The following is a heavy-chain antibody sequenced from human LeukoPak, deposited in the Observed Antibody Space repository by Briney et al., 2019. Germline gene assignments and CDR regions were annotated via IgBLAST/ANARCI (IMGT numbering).Heavy chain of an antibody. V-gene: IGHV4-34*01. CDR3: ARDSDSGFQ. J-gene: IGHJ4*02. CDR2: IDNRGST. D-gene: IGHD3-16*01. Sequence: PSETLALPCTVSGEPFSLYFRHWIRQPPAEVLDWIGEIDNRGSTQYKPSLRSRGIISIDTSGNHFSLKLTSVTAADTAVYFCARDSDSGFQWGQGMLVTVSS. CDR1: GEPFSLYF.